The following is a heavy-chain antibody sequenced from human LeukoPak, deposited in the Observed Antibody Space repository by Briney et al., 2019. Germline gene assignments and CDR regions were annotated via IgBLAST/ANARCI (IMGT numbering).Heavy chain of an antibody. CDR2: IYYSGST. Sequence: SETLSLTCTVSGGSISSYYWSWIRQPPGKGLEWIGYIYYSGSTNYNPSLESRVTISVDTSKNQFSLKLSSVTAADTAVYYCARRRDGYYGAFDIWGQGTMVTVSS. D-gene: IGHD5-24*01. CDR1: GGSISSYY. V-gene: IGHV4-59*01. J-gene: IGHJ3*02. CDR3: ARRRDGYYGAFDI.